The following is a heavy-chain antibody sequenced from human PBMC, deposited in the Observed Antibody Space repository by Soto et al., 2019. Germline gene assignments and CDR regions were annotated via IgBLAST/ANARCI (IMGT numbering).Heavy chain of an antibody. D-gene: IGHD1-7*01. J-gene: IGHJ1*01. Sequence: QVQQLESGPGLVKTWEPLSLTCTVSGAYISDFSWSWIRQHAGKGLEWIGRITVNGNTQYNPSFRSRVTMSMDTSRNQFSLNLQSATAADTALYYCARESGENWTYEAHWGQGTLVTVSS. V-gene: IGHV4-4*07. CDR3: ARESGENWTYEAH. CDR2: ITVNGNT. CDR1: GAYISDFS.